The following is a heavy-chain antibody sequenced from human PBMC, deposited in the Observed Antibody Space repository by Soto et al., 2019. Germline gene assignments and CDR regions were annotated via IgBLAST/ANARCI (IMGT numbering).Heavy chain of an antibody. CDR2: IGGSGRGT. D-gene: IGHD1-1*01. V-gene: IGHV3-23*01. CDR1: GFTLNNYA. J-gene: IGHJ4*02. Sequence: GVSLRLSCAASGFTLNNYAMYWARQAPGTGLEWFSSIGGSGRGTYYADSVKGRFTISRDRSMNTLSLQMYSLRTEDTAQYYGADSLTERISAFVYWGQGTLVTVSS. CDR3: ADSLTERISAFVY.